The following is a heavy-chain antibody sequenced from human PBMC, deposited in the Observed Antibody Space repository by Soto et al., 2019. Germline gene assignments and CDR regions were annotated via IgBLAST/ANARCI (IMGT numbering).Heavy chain of an antibody. CDR1: GFIFTSYA. Sequence: GGSLRLSCAASGFIFTSYAMNWVRQAPGKGLEWVSYISSNSGTIYYTDSVKGRFTISRDNTKNSLYLQMNSLRDEDTAVYYCARDWYYYGSGSYYTFDYWGQGNLVTVSS. D-gene: IGHD3-10*01. J-gene: IGHJ4*02. CDR3: ARDWYYYGSGSYYTFDY. CDR2: ISSNSGTI. V-gene: IGHV3-48*02.